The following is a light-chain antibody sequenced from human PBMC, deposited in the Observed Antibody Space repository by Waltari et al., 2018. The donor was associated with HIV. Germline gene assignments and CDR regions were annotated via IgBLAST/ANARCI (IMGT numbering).Light chain of an antibody. Sequence: QSVLTQPPSASGTHGQSVTISCSGSGPNIGSNYVYWYQQVPGTAPKLLIFRVRQRPSGVPDRFSASKSGTSASLAISGLRSEDEAHYYCATWDDRENGHGIFGGGTQLTVL. V-gene: IGLV1-47*01. CDR1: GPNIGSNY. CDR2: RVR. J-gene: IGLJ7*01. CDR3: ATWDDRENGHGI.